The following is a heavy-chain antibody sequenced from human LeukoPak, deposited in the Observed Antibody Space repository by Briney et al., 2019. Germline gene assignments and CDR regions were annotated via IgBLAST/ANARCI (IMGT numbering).Heavy chain of an antibody. D-gene: IGHD2-8*01. CDR3: ARGDVGYCTNGVCYTVGFY. V-gene: IGHV1-18*01. CDR1: GYTLTSYG. Sequence: ASVKVSCKASGYTLTSYGISWVRQAPGQGLEWMGWISAYNGNTNYAQKLQGRVTMTTDPSTSTAYMELRSLRSDDTAVYYCARGDVGYCTNGVCYTVGFYWGQGTLVTVSS. CDR2: ISAYNGNT. J-gene: IGHJ4*02.